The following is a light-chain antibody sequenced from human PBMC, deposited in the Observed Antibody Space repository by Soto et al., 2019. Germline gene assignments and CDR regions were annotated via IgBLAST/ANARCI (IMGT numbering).Light chain of an antibody. J-gene: IGKJ3*01. CDR1: QTVSSSY. CDR2: GAS. V-gene: IGKV3-20*01. CDR3: QQYGSSVFT. Sequence: EIVLTQSPGTLSLFPGERATLSCRASQTVSSSYLAWYQQKPGQAPRLLIYGASSRATGIPDRFSGSGSGTDFTLTIRRLEPEDVAVYYCQQYGSSVFTFGPGTKVDIK.